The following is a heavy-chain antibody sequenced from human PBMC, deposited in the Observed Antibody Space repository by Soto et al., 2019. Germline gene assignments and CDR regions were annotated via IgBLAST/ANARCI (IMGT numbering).Heavy chain of an antibody. D-gene: IGHD2-15*01. CDR3: ARELVVVAATTFLPSAFDY. J-gene: IGHJ4*02. CDR1: GYTFTSYY. V-gene: IGHV1-46*01. Sequence: GASVKVSCKASGYTFTSYYMHWVRQAPGQGLEWMGIINSSGGSTSYAQKLQGRVTMTRDTSTSTVYMELSSLRSEDTAVYYCARELVVVAATTFLPSAFDYWGQGTLVTVSS. CDR2: INSSGGST.